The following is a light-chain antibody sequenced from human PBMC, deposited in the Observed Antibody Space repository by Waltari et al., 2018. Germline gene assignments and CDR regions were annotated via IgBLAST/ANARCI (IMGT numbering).Light chain of an antibody. CDR3: QQRSNWPPGIT. J-gene: IGKJ4*01. CDR2: DAS. V-gene: IGKV3-11*01. CDR1: QSVSSY. Sequence: EIVLTQSPATMPLSPGERATLSCRASQSVSSYLAGYQQKPGQAPRLLIYDASNRATGIPARFSGSGSGTDFTLTISSLEPEDFAVYYCQQRSNWPPGITFGGGTKVEIK.